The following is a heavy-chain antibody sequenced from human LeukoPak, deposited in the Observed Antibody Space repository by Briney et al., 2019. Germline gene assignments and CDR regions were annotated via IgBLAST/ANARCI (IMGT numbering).Heavy chain of an antibody. CDR3: ARVGYSTTWYTDY. J-gene: IGHJ4*02. CDR1: GFTFSSYW. Sequence: GGSLRLSCAASGFTFSSYWMSWVRQAPGKGLGWVANIKQDGSEKYYVDSVKGRFTISRDNAKNSLYLQMNSLRTEDTAVYYCARVGYSTTWYTDYWGQGTLVTVFS. V-gene: IGHV3-7*01. D-gene: IGHD6-13*01. CDR2: IKQDGSEK.